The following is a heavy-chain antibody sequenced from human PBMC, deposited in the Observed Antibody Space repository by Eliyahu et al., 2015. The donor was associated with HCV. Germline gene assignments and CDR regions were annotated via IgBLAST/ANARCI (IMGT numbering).Heavy chain of an antibody. D-gene: IGHD1-26*01. J-gene: IGHJ5*02. CDR3: ARDINLPLHRATRGEGNWFDP. CDR2: IIPILGIA. CDR1: GGTFSSYT. Sequence: QVQLVQSGAEVKKPGSSVKVSCKASGGTFSSYTISWVRQAPGQGLEWMGRIIPILGIANYAQKFQGRVTITADKSTSTAYMELSSLRSEDTAVYYCARDINLPLHRATRGEGNWFDPWGQGTLVTVSS. V-gene: IGHV1-69*08.